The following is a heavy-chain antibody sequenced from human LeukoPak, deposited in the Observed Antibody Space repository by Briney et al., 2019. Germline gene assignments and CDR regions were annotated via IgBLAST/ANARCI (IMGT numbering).Heavy chain of an antibody. CDR2: MYFNSGAT. Sequence: ASVKVSCKTSGFTFTGYYVQWVRQAPGQGPEWVGWMYFNSGATRFAPKFQGRVTMTRDTSISTAYMEFSSLRSDDTAMYYCAREGSSGQDWYAFDIWGQGTMLTVSS. CDR3: AREGSSGQDWYAFDI. V-gene: IGHV1-2*02. D-gene: IGHD5-12*01. CDR1: GFTFTGYY. J-gene: IGHJ3*02.